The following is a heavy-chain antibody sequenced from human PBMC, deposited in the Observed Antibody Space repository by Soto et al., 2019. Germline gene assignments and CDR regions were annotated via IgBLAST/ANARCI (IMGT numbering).Heavy chain of an antibody. CDR1: GGSISSSSYY. Sequence: QLQLQESGPGLVKPSETLSLTCTVSGGSISSSSYYWGWIRQPPGKGLEWIGSIYYSGSTYYNPSLKSRVTTSVDTSKNQFSLKLSSVTAADTAVYYCARHGIVVVVAATGLDYWGQGTLVTVSS. CDR2: IYYSGST. D-gene: IGHD2-15*01. V-gene: IGHV4-39*01. CDR3: ARHGIVVVVAATGLDY. J-gene: IGHJ4*02.